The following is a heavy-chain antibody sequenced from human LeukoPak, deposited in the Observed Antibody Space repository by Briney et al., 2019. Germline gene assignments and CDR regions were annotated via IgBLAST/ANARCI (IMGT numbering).Heavy chain of an antibody. CDR1: GGSISSYY. Sequence: SETLSLTCTVSGGSISSYYWSWIRQPAGKGLEWIGRIYSSGSINYNPSLNSRVTMSVDTSKNQFSLKLSAVTAAGTAVYYCARRDWNYWYFDLWGRGALVTVSS. J-gene: IGHJ2*01. CDR2: IYSSGSI. V-gene: IGHV4-4*07. CDR3: ARRDWNYWYFDL. D-gene: IGHD1-1*01.